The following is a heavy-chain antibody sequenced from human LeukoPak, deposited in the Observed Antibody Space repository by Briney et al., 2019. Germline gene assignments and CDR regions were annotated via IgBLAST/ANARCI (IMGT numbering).Heavy chain of an antibody. V-gene: IGHV1-46*01. CDR1: GYTFTSYY. CDR3: ARAVFSAFDI. CDR2: INPSGGST. D-gene: IGHD3-10*02. Sequence: GASVKVSCKASGYTFTSYYMHWVRQAPGQGLEWMGIINPSGGSTSYAQKFQGRVTMTRDTSTSTVYMELSRLRSDDTAVYYCARAVFSAFDIWGQGTMVTVSS. J-gene: IGHJ3*02.